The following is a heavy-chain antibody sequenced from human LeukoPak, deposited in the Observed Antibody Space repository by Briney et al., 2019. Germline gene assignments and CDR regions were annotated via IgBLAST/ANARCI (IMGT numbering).Heavy chain of an antibody. V-gene: IGHV3-43*01. D-gene: IGHD3-10*01. CDR3: TRDTDYGSATNYFDY. Sequence: PGGSLRLSCAASGFTFDDYAMHWVRQAPGKGLEWVSLISWEGDTTYYADSVRGRFTISRDNSKNPLYLQMNSLRTEDTAFYYCTRDTDYGSATNYFDYWGQGTLVSVSS. J-gene: IGHJ4*02. CDR1: GFTFDDYA. CDR2: ISWEGDTT.